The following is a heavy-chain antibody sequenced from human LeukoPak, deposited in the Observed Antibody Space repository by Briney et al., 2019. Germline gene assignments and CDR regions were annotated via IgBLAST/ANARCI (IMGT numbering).Heavy chain of an antibody. D-gene: IGHD2-15*01. CDR3: AKESGVYCSGGSCYLDH. CDR2: MSHDGSNK. CDR1: GLTVSWYG. J-gene: IGHJ4*02. Sequence: GGSLRLSCAASGLTVSWYGMHWVRQAPGKGLEWVAVMSHDGSNKYYADSLKGRFTISRDNSKNTLYLQMNSLRAEDTAVYYCAKESGVYCSGGSCYLDHWGQGTLVTVSS. V-gene: IGHV3-30*18.